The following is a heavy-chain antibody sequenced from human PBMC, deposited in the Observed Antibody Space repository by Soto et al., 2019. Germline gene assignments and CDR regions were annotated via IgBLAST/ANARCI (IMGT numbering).Heavy chain of an antibody. CDR3: ARDGWLRSYHYYYGMDV. CDR1: GGTFSSYA. V-gene: IGHV1-69*13. J-gene: IGHJ6*02. Sequence: SVKVSCKASGGTFSSYAISWVRQAPGQGLEWMGGIIPIFGTANYAQKFQGRVTITADESTSTAYMELSSLRSEDTAVYYCARDGWLRSYHYYYGMDVWGQGTTVTVSS. D-gene: IGHD5-12*01. CDR2: IIPIFGTA.